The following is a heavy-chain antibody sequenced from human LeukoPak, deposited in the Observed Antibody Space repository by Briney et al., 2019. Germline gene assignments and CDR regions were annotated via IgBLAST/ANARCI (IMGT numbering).Heavy chain of an antibody. Sequence: GGSLRLSCAASGFTFSRYSMNWVRQTPGKGLEWVSSISSSSSYIYYADSVKGRFTISRDNAKNSLYLQMNSLRAEDTAVYYCARDERYCSSTSCSLDWFDPWGQGTLVTVSS. V-gene: IGHV3-21*01. J-gene: IGHJ5*02. CDR3: ARDERYCSSTSCSLDWFDP. CDR2: ISSSSSYI. CDR1: GFTFSRYS. D-gene: IGHD2-2*01.